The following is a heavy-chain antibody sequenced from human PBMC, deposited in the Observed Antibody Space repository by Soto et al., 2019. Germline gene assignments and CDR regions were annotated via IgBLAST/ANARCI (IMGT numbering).Heavy chain of an antibody. D-gene: IGHD3-10*01. CDR2: IYPGDSDT. V-gene: IGHV5-51*01. Sequence: PGESLKISCRGSRYRFNNYWIAWVRQMPGKGLEWMGIIYPGDSDTRYSPSFRGQVTISVDKSISTAYLQWSSLKASDSAMYYCARHYVGSAKNDYWGQGTLVTVSS. CDR3: ARHYVGSAKNDY. J-gene: IGHJ4*02. CDR1: RYRFNNYW.